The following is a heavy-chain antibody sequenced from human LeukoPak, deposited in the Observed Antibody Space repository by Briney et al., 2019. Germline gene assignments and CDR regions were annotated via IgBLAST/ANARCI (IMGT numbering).Heavy chain of an antibody. CDR2: ISAYNGHT. CDR1: GYTFTSYG. CDR3: ARDYYDSSGYRYFDL. J-gene: IGHJ2*01. V-gene: IGHV1-18*01. D-gene: IGHD3-22*01. Sequence: GASVKVSCKASGYTFTSYGISWVRQAPGQGLEWMGWISAYNGHTNYAQKLQGRVTMTTDTSTSTAYMELRSLRSDDTAVYYCARDYYDSSGYRYFDLWGRGTLVTVSS.